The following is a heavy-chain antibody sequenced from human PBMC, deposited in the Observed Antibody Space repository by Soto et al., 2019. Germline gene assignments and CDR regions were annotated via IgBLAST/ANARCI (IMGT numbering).Heavy chain of an antibody. J-gene: IGHJ6*02. CDR3: ARDARIESSSCMDV. CDR2: IKQDGSEK. CDR1: GFTFSSYW. V-gene: IGHV3-7*03. D-gene: IGHD6-13*01. Sequence: GSLRLSCAASGFTFSSYWMSWVRQAPGKGLEWVANIKQDGSEKYYVDSVKGRFTISRDNAKNSLYLQMNSLRAEDTAVYYCARDARIESSSCMDVWGQGTTVTVSS.